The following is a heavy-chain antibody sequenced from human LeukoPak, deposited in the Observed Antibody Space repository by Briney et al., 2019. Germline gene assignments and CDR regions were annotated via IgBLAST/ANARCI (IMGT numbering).Heavy chain of an antibody. Sequence: GGSLRLSCAASGFTFSSYIMNWVRQAPGKGLKWVSSISSSSSYIYYADSMKGRFTISRDNAKNSLYLQMNSLRAEDTAVYYCARDGSGSVDFDYWGQGTMVTVSS. J-gene: IGHJ4*02. V-gene: IGHV3-21*01. CDR1: GFTFSSYI. CDR3: ARDGSGSVDFDY. CDR2: ISSSSSYI. D-gene: IGHD5-12*01.